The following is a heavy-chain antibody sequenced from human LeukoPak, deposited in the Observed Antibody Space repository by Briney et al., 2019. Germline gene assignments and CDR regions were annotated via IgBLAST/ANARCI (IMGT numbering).Heavy chain of an antibody. J-gene: IGHJ4*02. V-gene: IGHV3-21*01. Sequence: GGSLIISCAASGFTFSSYSMNWVRQAPGKGLEWVSSISSSSSYIYYADSVKGRFTISRDNAKNSLYLQMNSLRAEDTAVYYCAREPCGGDCSPYFDYWGQGTLVTVSS. CDR3: AREPCGGDCSPYFDY. CDR1: GFTFSSYS. CDR2: ISSSSSYI. D-gene: IGHD2-21*02.